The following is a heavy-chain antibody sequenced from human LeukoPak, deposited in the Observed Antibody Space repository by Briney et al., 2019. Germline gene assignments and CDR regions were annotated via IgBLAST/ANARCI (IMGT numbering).Heavy chain of an antibody. V-gene: IGHV4-4*02. CDR3: ASRGTMGSLWLLDY. D-gene: IGHD1-7*01. CDR2: IYHSGST. J-gene: IGHJ4*02. CDR1: GGSISSSNW. Sequence: SETLSLTCAVSGGSISSSNWWSWVRQPPGKGLEWIGEIYHSGSTNYNPSLKSRVTISVDKSKNQFSLKLSSATAADSAVYYCASRGTMGSLWLLDYWGQGTLVTVSS.